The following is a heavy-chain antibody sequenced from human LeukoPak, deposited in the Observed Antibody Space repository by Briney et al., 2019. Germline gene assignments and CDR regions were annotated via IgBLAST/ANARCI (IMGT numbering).Heavy chain of an antibody. CDR1: GSSINVYY. J-gene: IGHJ4*02. V-gene: IGHV4-59*08. CDR3: ARHRSGWLQSSFDY. CDR2: ISYSGST. Sequence: PSETLSLTCTVSGSSINVYYWSWIRQSPGKGLEWIAYISYSGSTNYNPSLKSRVTISVDTSKNQFSLKLSSVTAADTAVYYCARHRSGWLQSSFDYWGQGTLVTVSS. D-gene: IGHD5-24*01.